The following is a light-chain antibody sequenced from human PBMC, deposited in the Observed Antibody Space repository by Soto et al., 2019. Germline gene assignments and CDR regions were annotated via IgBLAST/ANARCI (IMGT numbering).Light chain of an antibody. CDR3: QQRNTWPLT. CDR2: DAS. CDR1: QSVSIY. V-gene: IGKV3-11*01. J-gene: IGKJ4*01. Sequence: EIVLTQSPATLSLSPGERATLSCRASQSVSIYLAWYQQKPGQAPRLLIYDASNRATGIPARFSGSGSGTDFTLTISSLQPEDFAVYYCQQRNTWPLTFGGGTKVEI.